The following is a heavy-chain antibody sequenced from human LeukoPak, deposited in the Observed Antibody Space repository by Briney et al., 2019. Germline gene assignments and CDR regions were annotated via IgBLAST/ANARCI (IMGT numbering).Heavy chain of an antibody. CDR3: ARGRVAVAGTFSY. V-gene: IGHV3-21*01. CDR1: GFTFSSYS. J-gene: IGHJ4*02. Sequence: PGGSLRLSCAASGFTFSSYSMNWVRQAPGKGLEWVSSISSSSSYIYYADSVKGRFTISRDNAKNSLYLQMNSLRAEDTAVYYCARGRVAVAGTFSYWGQGTLVTVSS. D-gene: IGHD6-19*01. CDR2: ISSSSSYI.